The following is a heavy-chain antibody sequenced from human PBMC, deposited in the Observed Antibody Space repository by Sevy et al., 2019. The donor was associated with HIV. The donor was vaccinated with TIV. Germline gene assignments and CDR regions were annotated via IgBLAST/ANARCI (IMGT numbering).Heavy chain of an antibody. V-gene: IGHV4-59*01. CDR1: GGSISSYY. CDR2: IYYSGST. CDR3: ASSIVGATTDFDY. Sequence: SKTLSLTCTVSGGSISSYYWSWIRQPPGKGLEWIGYIYYSGSTNYNPSLKSRVTISVDTSKNQFSLKLSSVTAADTAVYYCASSIVGATTDFDYWGQGTLVTVSS. D-gene: IGHD1-26*01. J-gene: IGHJ4*02.